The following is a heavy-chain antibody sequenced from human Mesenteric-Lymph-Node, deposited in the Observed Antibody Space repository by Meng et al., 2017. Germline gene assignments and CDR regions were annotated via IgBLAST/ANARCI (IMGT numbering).Heavy chain of an antibody. CDR1: GASISRGGYY. CDR3: SREEVY. V-gene: IGHV4-30-4*01. J-gene: IGHJ4*02. CDR2: IYDSGST. Sequence: QVQLQESGPGLVKPSQTLSLNCTVPGASISRGGYYWSWIRQPPGKGLEWIGNIYDSGSTYYNPSLQSRVTISVDTSKNQFSLNLYSVTAADTAVYYCSREEVYWGQGTLVTVSS.